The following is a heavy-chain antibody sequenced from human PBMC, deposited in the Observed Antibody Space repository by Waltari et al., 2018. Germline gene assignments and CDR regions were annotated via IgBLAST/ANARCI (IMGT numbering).Heavy chain of an antibody. CDR2: MNPNSGNT. CDR1: GYTFTSYD. CDR3: ARGRDTMVRGVIRHFDL. V-gene: IGHV1-8*01. J-gene: IGHJ2*01. D-gene: IGHD3-10*01. Sequence: QVQLVQSGAEVKKPGASVKGSCTASGYTFTSYDNNWWRHATAQGLEWMGWMNPNSGNTGYAQKFQGRVTMTRNTSISTAYMELSSLRSEDTAVYYCARGRDTMVRGVIRHFDLWGRGTLVTVSS.